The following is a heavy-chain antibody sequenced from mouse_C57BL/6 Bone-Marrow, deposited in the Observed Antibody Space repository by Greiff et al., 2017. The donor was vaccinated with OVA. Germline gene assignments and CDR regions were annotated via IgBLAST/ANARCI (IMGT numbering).Heavy chain of an antibody. D-gene: IGHD2-5*01. J-gene: IGHJ1*03. CDR3: ARRYSNFKGYFDV. CDR2: ISSGGSYT. V-gene: IGHV5-6*01. Sequence: EVQRVESGGDLVKPGGSLKLSCAASGFTFSSYGMSWVRQTPDKRLEWVATISSGGSYTYYSDSVKGRFTFSRDNAKNTLYLQLSSLKSEDTAMYYCARRYSNFKGYFDVWGTGTTVTVSS. CDR1: GFTFSSYG.